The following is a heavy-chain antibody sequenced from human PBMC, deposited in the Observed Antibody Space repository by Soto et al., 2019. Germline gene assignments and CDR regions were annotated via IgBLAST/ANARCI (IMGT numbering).Heavy chain of an antibody. CDR2: INGGNGNT. D-gene: IGHD6-13*01. Sequence: QVQLVQSGAEVKKPGASVKVSCKASGYSFISYAMHWVRQAPGQRLEWMGWINGGNGNTKYSEKFQGRVTITRDTSASTVYMELSSLRSEDTAVYYCARCPYSSNWYDPYEWFDPWGQGTLVTVSS. CDR3: ARCPYSSNWYDPYEWFDP. V-gene: IGHV1-3*01. CDR1: GYSFISYA. J-gene: IGHJ5*02.